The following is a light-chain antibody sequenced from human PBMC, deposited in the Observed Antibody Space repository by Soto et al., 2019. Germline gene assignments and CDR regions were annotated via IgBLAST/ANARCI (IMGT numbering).Light chain of an antibody. CDR2: SAS. CDR3: QQLFDTPIT. CDR1: QVISTC. V-gene: IGKV1-9*01. Sequence: DIQLTQSPSFLSSSIGESVTITCRASQVISTCLAWYQVRPRKAPKLLIYSASTLESGVPSGLCATVSGTEFSLPITSLQPEDYATYYCQQLFDTPITFGQGTRLEIK. J-gene: IGKJ5*01.